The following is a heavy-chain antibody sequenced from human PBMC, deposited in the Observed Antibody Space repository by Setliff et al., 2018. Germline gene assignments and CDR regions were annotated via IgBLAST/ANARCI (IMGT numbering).Heavy chain of an antibody. Sequence: ASVKVSCKASGYTFTGYYMHWVRQAPGQGLEWMGWIYPNSGGTNYAQKFQGWVSMTRDTSITTAYMELSRLTSDDMAVYSCARSDHLVVDGFDVWGQGTMVTVSS. CDR1: GYTFTGYY. V-gene: IGHV1-2*04. CDR2: IYPNSGGT. J-gene: IGHJ3*01. D-gene: IGHD3-16*01. CDR3: ARSDHLVVDGFDV.